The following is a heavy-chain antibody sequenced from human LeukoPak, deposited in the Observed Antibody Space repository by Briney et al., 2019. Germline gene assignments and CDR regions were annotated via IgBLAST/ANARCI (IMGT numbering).Heavy chain of an antibody. D-gene: IGHD3-10*01. J-gene: IGHJ4*02. Sequence: GGSLRLSCAASGFNVSNQYMTWVRQAPGKGLEWVAVIYAYDSTYYAESVKGRFTISRDTSKNTLYLQMNNLRADDTAVYYCARHFYGLGTYPLTFDYWGQGARVTVSS. V-gene: IGHV3-53*01. CDR1: GFNVSNQY. CDR3: ARHFYGLGTYPLTFDY. CDR2: IYAYDST.